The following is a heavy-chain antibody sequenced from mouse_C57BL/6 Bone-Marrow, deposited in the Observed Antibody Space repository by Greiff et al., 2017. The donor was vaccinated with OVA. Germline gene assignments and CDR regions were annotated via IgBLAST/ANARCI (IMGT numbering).Heavy chain of an antibody. J-gene: IGHJ2*01. D-gene: IGHD1-1*01. Sequence: EVQLVESGGDLVKPGGSLKLSCAASGFTFSSYGMSWVRQTPDKRLEWVATISSGGSYTYYPDSVKGRFTISRDNAKNTLYLQMSSLKSEDTAMYYCARLDTTVVVFDYWGQGTTLTVSS. CDR2: ISSGGSYT. CDR3: ARLDTTVVVFDY. CDR1: GFTFSSYG. V-gene: IGHV5-6*01.